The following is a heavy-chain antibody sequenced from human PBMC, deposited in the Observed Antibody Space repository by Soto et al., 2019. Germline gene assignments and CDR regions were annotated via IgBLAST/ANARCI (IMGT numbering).Heavy chain of an antibody. V-gene: IGHV1-2*04. D-gene: IGHD3-10*01. CDR1: GYTFTGYY. Sequence: ASVKVSCKASGYTFTGYYMHWVRQAPGQGLEWMGWINPNSGGTNYAQKFQGWVTMTRDTSISTAYMELSRLRSDDTAVYYCARATMVRGPYYMDVWGKGTTVTVSS. J-gene: IGHJ6*03. CDR3: ARATMVRGPYYMDV. CDR2: INPNSGGT.